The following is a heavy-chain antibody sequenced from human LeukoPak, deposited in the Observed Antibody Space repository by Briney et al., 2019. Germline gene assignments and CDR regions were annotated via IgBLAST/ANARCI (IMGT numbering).Heavy chain of an antibody. CDR2: INPNSGGT. CDR3: ARVREGIEDAFDI. CDR1: GYTLTELS. Sequence: ASVKVSCKVSGYTLTELSMHWVRQAPGQGLEWMGWINPNSGGTNYAQKFQGRVTMTRDTSISTAYMELSRLRSDDTAVYYCARVREGIEDAFDIWGQGTMVTVSS. V-gene: IGHV1-2*02. J-gene: IGHJ3*02. D-gene: IGHD3-10*01.